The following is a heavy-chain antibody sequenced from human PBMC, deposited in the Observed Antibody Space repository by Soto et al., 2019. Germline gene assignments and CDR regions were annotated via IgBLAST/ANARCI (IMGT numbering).Heavy chain of an antibody. CDR1: GGSIRSYY. V-gene: IGHV4-59*01. CDR2: IYYSGST. D-gene: IGHD4-17*01. J-gene: IGHJ4*02. CDR3: AREEDYGDSTPFDY. Sequence: KTSETLSLTCTVSGGSIRSYYWSWIRQPPGKRLEWIGYIYYSGSTYYNPSLKSRVTISVDTSTNQFSLKLRSVTAADTAVYYCAREEDYGDSTPFDYWGQGTLVTVSS.